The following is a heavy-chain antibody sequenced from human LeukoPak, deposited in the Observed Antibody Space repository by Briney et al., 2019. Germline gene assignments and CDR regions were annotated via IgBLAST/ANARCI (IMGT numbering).Heavy chain of an antibody. V-gene: IGHV4-59*08. CDR1: GGSISSYY. CDR2: IYYSGSP. CDR3: ARFGYCSGGSCYWVFDY. Sequence: SETLSLTCTVSGGSISSYYWSWIRQPPGKGLEWIGYIYYSGSPNYNPSLKGRVTISVDASKSQFSLNLNSVTAADTAVYYCARFGYCSGGSCYWVFDYWGQGTLVTVSS. J-gene: IGHJ4*02. D-gene: IGHD2-15*01.